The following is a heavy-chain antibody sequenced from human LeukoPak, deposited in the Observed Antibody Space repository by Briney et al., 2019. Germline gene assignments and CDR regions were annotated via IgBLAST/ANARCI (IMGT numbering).Heavy chain of an antibody. Sequence: SETLSLTCTVSGGSISSYYWSWIWQPPGKGLEWIGYIYYSGSTNYNPSLKSRVTISVDTSKNQFSLKLSSVTAADTAVYYCARVNYYYGMDVWGQGTTVTVSS. CDR3: ARVNYYYGMDV. J-gene: IGHJ6*02. V-gene: IGHV4-59*01. CDR2: IYYSGST. CDR1: GGSISSYY.